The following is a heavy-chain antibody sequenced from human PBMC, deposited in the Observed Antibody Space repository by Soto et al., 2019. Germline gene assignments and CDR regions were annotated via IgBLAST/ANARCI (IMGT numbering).Heavy chain of an antibody. CDR2: IYWDDDK. D-gene: IGHD5-12*01. CDR1: GFSLSTSGVG. J-gene: IGHJ4*02. Sequence: SGPTLVNPTQTLTLTCTFSGFSLSTSGVGVGWIRQPLGKALEWLALIYWDDDKRYSPSLKTRLTITKDTSKNQLVLTMTNMDPVDTATLYCAHCTPIVDTSSGFDYSGQGTLLTVSS. V-gene: IGHV2-5*02. CDR3: AHCTPIVDTSSGFDY.